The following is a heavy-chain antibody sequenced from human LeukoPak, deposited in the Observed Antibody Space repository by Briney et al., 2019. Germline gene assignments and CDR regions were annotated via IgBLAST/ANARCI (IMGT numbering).Heavy chain of an antibody. CDR2: ISSSSSYI. Sequence: GGSLRLSCAASGFTFSSYSMNWVRQAPGKGLEWVSSISSSSSYIYYADSVKGRFTISRDNAKNSLYLQMNSLRAEDTAVYYCARDSSGSTVPYYYYYGMDVWGQGTTVTFSS. D-gene: IGHD1-26*01. CDR1: GFTFSSYS. CDR3: ARDSSGSTVPYYYYYGMDV. J-gene: IGHJ6*02. V-gene: IGHV3-21*01.